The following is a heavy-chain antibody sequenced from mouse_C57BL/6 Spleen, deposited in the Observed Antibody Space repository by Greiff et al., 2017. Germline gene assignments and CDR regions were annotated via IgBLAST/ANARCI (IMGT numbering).Heavy chain of an antibody. CDR1: GYTFTSYW. Sequence: QVQLQQSGAELVKPGASVKMSCKASGYTFTSYWITWVKQRPGQGLEWIGDIYPGSGSTNYNEKFKSKATLTVDTSSSTAYMQLSSLTSEDSAVYYCARLKLSDWYFDVWGTGTTVTVSS. D-gene: IGHD1-3*01. CDR3: ARLKLSDWYFDV. CDR2: IYPGSGST. V-gene: IGHV1-55*01. J-gene: IGHJ1*03.